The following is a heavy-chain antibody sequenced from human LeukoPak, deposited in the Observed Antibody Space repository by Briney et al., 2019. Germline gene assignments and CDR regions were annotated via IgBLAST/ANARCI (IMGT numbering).Heavy chain of an antibody. D-gene: IGHD2-15*01. Sequence: GGSLRLSCGASGFTFSSYAMAWVRQAPGKGLEWVSSISDNARSTYYANSVKGRFTISRDNRKNLLHLQMNSLRPDDSAVYYCVKDLGSAITSALALDVWGQGTTVTVSS. J-gene: IGHJ6*02. V-gene: IGHV3-23*01. CDR1: GFTFSSYA. CDR3: VKDLGSAITSALALDV. CDR2: ISDNARST.